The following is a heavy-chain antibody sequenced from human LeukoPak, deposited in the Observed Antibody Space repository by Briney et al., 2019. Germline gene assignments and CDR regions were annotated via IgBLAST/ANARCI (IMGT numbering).Heavy chain of an antibody. CDR1: GYTFTSYG. D-gene: IGHD1-26*01. Sequence: GASVKVSCKASGYTFTSYGISWVRQAPGQGLEWMGWFSAYNGNTNYAQKLQGRVTMTTDTSTSTVYMELSSLRSEDTAVYSCARGMDWELLLGAFDIWGQGTMVTVSS. V-gene: IGHV1-18*01. CDR3: ARGMDWELLLGAFDI. J-gene: IGHJ3*02. CDR2: FSAYNGNT.